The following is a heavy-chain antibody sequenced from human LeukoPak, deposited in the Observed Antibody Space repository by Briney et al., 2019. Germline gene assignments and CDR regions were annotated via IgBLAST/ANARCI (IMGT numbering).Heavy chain of an antibody. V-gene: IGHV3-64*01. D-gene: IGHD5-18*01. CDR2: ISSNGGST. CDR3: AREGTERLGYSFFYFDY. CDR1: GFTFSSYA. J-gene: IGHJ4*02. Sequence: GGSLRLSCAASGFTFSSYAMHWVRQAPGKGLEYVSAISSNGGSTYYANSVKGRFTISRDNSKNTLYLQMGSLRAEDMAVYYCAREGTERLGYSFFYFDYWGQGTLVTVSS.